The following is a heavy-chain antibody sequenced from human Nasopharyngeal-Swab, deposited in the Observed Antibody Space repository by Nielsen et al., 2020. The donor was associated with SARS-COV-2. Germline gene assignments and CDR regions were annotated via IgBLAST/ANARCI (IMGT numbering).Heavy chain of an antibody. CDR2: INTNTGNP. D-gene: IGHD1-26*01. CDR3: AGEWELPGGGDY. Sequence: WVRQAPGQGLEWMGWINTNTGNPTYAQGFTGRFVFSLDTPVSTAYLQISSLKAEDTAVYYCAGEWELPGGGDYWGQGTLVTVSS. V-gene: IGHV7-4-1*02. J-gene: IGHJ4*02.